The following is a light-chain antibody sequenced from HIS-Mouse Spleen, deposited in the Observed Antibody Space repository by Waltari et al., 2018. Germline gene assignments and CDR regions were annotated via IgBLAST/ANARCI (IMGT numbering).Light chain of an antibody. CDR1: SSDVGGYNY. CDR3: SSYTSSSTEV. Sequence: QSALTQPASVSGSPGQSITISCTGTSSDVGGYNYVSWYQQHPGKAPKLMIYDVSNRPSGVSYRFSGSKSGNTASLTISGLQADDEADYYCSSYTSSSTEVFGGGTKLTVL. V-gene: IGLV2-14*03. J-gene: IGLJ2*01. CDR2: DVS.